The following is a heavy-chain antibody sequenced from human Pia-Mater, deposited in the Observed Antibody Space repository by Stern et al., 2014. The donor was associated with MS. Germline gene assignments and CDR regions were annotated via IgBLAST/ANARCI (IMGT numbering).Heavy chain of an antibody. J-gene: IGHJ4*02. CDR2: IGPTSGAT. Sequence: QVQLVQSGAEVRKPGASVKVSCKASGYTFTGHYVHWVRQAPGQWLEWMGRIGPTSGATNFAQKFQGRVTLTRDTSISTAYMELSSLTSDDTAVYYCARQYSSYPDYWGQGTLVTVSS. D-gene: IGHD4-11*01. CDR1: GYTFTGHY. CDR3: ARQYSSYPDY. V-gene: IGHV1-2*06.